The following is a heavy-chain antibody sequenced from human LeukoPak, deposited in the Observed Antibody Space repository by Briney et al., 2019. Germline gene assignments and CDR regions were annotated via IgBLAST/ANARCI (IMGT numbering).Heavy chain of an antibody. CDR1: GFTLSSYT. D-gene: IGHD2-2*01. CDR2: ISRRGDTK. Sequence: GGSLRLSCVASGFTLSSYTLNWVRRAPGKGLEWVSVISRRGDTKYYADSVKGRFTISRDNSKNTVFLQMNSLSADDTATYYCAKGGDVAVVPAAGPYYAVDVWGQGTTVTVSS. V-gene: IGHV3-23*01. CDR3: AKGGDVAVVPAAGPYYAVDV. J-gene: IGHJ6*02.